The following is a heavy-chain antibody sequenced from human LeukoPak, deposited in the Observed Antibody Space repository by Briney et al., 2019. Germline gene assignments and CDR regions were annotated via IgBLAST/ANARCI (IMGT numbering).Heavy chain of an antibody. CDR1: GYTFTDHY. V-gene: IGHV1-2*02. Sequence: ASVKVSCKASGYTFTDHYAHWVRQAPGQGLEWLGWINPNSGVTNYAQKFRGRVTMTRDTSISTAYMELSSLTSDDTAVYYCARDLNPPGMASAGLHYWGQGTLVTVSS. J-gene: IGHJ4*02. CDR3: ARDLNPPGMASAGLHY. D-gene: IGHD6-13*01. CDR2: INPNSGVT.